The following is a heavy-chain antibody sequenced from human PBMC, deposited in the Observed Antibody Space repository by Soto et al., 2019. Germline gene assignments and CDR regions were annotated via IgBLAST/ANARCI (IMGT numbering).Heavy chain of an antibody. V-gene: IGHV3-23*01. CDR3: AKSPGTVAGTSGYFDY. CDR2: ITSSGGTT. Sequence: LRLSWAASGFTFSNYAMRWFRQAPGKGLEWVSTITSSGGTTYYADSVKGRFTISRDNSKNTLYVQMNSLRAEDTAVYYCAKSPGTVAGTSGYFDYWGLGTLVTVSS. D-gene: IGHD6-19*01. CDR1: GFTFSNYA. J-gene: IGHJ4*02.